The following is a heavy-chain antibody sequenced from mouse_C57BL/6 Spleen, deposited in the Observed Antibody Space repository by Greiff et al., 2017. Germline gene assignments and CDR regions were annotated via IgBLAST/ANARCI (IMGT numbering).Heavy chain of an antibody. D-gene: IGHD6-1*01. CDR2: IYPGDGDT. CDR3: ERRASEEDYCAMDY. V-gene: IGHV1-82*01. CDR1: GYAFSSSW. Sequence: VQLQQSGPELVKPGASVKISCKASGYAFSSSWMNWVKQRPGKGLEWIGRIYPGDGDTNYNGKFKGKATLTADKSSSTAYMQLSSLTSEDSAVYSCERRASEEDYCAMDYWGQGTSVTVSS. J-gene: IGHJ4*01.